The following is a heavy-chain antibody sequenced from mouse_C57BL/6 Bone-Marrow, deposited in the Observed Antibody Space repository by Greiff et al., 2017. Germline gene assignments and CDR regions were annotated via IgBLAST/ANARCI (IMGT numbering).Heavy chain of an antibody. D-gene: IGHD2-4*01. CDR3: AREEGLRRGFAY. Sequence: VQLQPSGAELVRPGTSVKMSCKASGYTFTNYWIGWAKQRPGHGLEWIGDIYPGGGYTNYNEKFKGKATLTADKSSSTAYMQFSSLTSEDSAIYYCAREEGLRRGFAYWGQGTLVTVSA. CDR1: GYTFTNYW. CDR2: IYPGGGYT. V-gene: IGHV1-63*01. J-gene: IGHJ3*01.